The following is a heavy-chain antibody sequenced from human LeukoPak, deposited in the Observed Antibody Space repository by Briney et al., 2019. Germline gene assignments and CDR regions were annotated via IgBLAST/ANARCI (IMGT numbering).Heavy chain of an antibody. V-gene: IGHV3-23*01. J-gene: IGHJ5*02. Sequence: GGSLRFSCAASGFRFSDFTMTWVRQAPGKGPEWVSAIGGRGGSTYYADSLGGRFTISRDNSKDMLYLQMNSLKVEDTATYYCGKEGGAWGQGTKVTVSS. CDR3: GKEGGA. CDR1: GFRFSDFT. D-gene: IGHD3-16*01. CDR2: IGGRGGST.